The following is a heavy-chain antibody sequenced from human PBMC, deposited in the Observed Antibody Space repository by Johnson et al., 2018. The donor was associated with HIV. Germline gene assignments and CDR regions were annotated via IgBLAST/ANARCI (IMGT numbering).Heavy chain of an antibody. Sequence: QEQLVESGGGVVQPGGSLRLSCAASGFTFSSYGMHWVRQAPGKGLEWVAFIRYDGSNKYYADSVKGRFTISGDTSKNTVDLQMNSLRDVDTAVYYCARLRRQKGGGAFDVWGQGTLVTVSS. CDR1: GFTFSSYG. CDR2: IRYDGSNK. D-gene: IGHD4-17*01. V-gene: IGHV3-30*02. CDR3: ARLRRQKGGGAFDV. J-gene: IGHJ3*01.